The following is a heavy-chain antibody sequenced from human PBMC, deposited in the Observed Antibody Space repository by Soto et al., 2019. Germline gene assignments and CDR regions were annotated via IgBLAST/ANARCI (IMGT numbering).Heavy chain of an antibody. CDR3: ARWLTGTYYGMDV. V-gene: IGHV1-69*13. CDR1: GGTFSSYA. D-gene: IGHD1-7*01. CDR2: IIPIFGTA. J-gene: IGHJ6*02. Sequence: ASVKVSCKASGGTFSSYAISWVRQAPGQGLEWMGGIIPIFGTANYAQKFQGRVTITADESTSTAYMELSSLRSEDTAVYYCARWLTGTYYGMDVWGQGTTVTAP.